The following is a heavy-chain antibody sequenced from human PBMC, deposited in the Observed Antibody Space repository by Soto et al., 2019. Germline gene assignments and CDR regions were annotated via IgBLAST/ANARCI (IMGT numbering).Heavy chain of an antibody. CDR1: GFTFSRNA. CDR2: ISGGGGAT. Sequence: EVQLLESGGGLVQPGGSLRLSCAASGFTFSRNAMSWVRQAPGKGLEWVSGISGGGGATYYADSVKGRFTISRGNSKNTLYLQMNSLRAEDTAIYYCAKSEPYGSGSYYFDYWGQGTLVTVSS. CDR3: AKSEPYGSGSYYFDY. V-gene: IGHV3-23*01. D-gene: IGHD1-26*01. J-gene: IGHJ4*02.